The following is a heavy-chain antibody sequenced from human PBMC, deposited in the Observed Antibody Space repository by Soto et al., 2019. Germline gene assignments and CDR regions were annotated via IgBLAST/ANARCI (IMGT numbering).Heavy chain of an antibody. CDR3: TRAAYCGSDCHYYFDY. D-gene: IGHD2-21*02. CDR2: INGDGTIT. J-gene: IGHJ4*02. V-gene: IGHV3-74*01. Sequence: EVQLVESGGGLVQPGGSLRLSCAASGFTFSNYWMHWVRQVPGKGLLWVARINGDGTITDYADSVKGRFTISRYNGENTLYLQRSSLRAEDTAVYYCTRAAYCGSDCHYYFDYWGQGTLVTVSS. CDR1: GFTFSNYW.